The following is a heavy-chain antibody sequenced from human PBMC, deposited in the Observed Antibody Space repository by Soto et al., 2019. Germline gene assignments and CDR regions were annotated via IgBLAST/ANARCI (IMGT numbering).Heavy chain of an antibody. CDR1: GYTFTHFY. CDR2: ISAYNGNT. D-gene: IGHD3-3*01. CDR3: ARDFLSYCLWSGSPAGP. J-gene: IGHJ5*02. V-gene: IGHV1-18*01. Sequence: ASVKVSCKASGYTFTHFYITWVRQAPGQGLEWMGWISAYNGNTNYAQKLQGRVTMTTDTSTSTAYMELRSPRSDDTAVYYSARDFLSYCLWSGSPAGPWDQGTLVTVSS.